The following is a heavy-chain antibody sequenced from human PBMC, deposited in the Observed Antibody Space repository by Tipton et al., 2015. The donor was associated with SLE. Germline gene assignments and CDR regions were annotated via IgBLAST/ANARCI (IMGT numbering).Heavy chain of an antibody. CDR2: IYHSGST. D-gene: IGHD1-26*01. CDR3: ARKKGAIAAFDY. Sequence: TLSLTCAVSGGSISSGGYSWSWIRQPPGKGLEWIGYIYHSGSTYYNPSLKSRVTISVDSSKNQFSLKLSSVTAADTAVYYCARKKGAIAAFDYWGQGTLVTVSS. J-gene: IGHJ4*02. CDR1: GGSISSGGYS. V-gene: IGHV4-30-2*01.